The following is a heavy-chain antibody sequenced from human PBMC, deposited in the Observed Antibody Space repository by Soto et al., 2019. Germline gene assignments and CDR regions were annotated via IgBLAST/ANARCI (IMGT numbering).Heavy chain of an antibody. CDR3: ARGPGDADFDY. J-gene: IGHJ4*02. CDR1: GGSFSGYY. D-gene: IGHD4-17*01. Sequence: SETLSLTCAVYGGSFSGYYWSWIRQPPGKGLEWIGEINHSGSTNYNPSLKSRVTISVDTSKNQFSLKLSSVTAADTAVYYCARGPGDADFDYWGQGTLVTVSS. CDR2: INHSGST. V-gene: IGHV4-34*01.